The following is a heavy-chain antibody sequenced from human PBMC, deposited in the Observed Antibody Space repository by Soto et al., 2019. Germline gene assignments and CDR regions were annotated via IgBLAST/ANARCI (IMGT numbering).Heavy chain of an antibody. Sequence: QVQLQESGPGLVKPSETLSLTCTVSGGSISSYYWSWIWQPPGKGLEWIGYIYYSGSTNYNPSLKSRVTISVDTSKNQFSLKLSSVTAADTAVYYCARQGLGIGYGDVWGKGTTVTVSS. CDR1: GGSISSYY. J-gene: IGHJ6*04. CDR2: IYYSGST. V-gene: IGHV4-59*08. D-gene: IGHD6-25*01. CDR3: ARQGLGIGYGDV.